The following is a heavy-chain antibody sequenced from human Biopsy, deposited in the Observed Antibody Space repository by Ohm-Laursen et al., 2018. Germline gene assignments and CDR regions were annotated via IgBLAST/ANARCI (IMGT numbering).Heavy chain of an antibody. CDR1: GESFNGYY. CDR3: VRGVDYYDPYHYYALDV. D-gene: IGHD3-22*01. Sequence: TLSLTWAVYGESFNGYYWSWIRQTPGKGLEWIGEINHSGRTNYNPSLKSRVTISVDTSKNKFSLKVRSVTAADTAVYYCVRGVDYYDPYHYYALDVWGQGTTVTVSS. CDR2: INHSGRT. J-gene: IGHJ6*02. V-gene: IGHV4-34*01.